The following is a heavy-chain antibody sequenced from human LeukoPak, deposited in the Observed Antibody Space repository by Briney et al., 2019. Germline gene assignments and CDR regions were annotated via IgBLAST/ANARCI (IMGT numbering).Heavy chain of an antibody. CDR2: INPNSGGT. Sequence: ASVKVSCKASGYTFTGYYMHWVRQAPGQGLGWMGWINPNSGGTNYAQKFQGRVTMTRDTSISTAYMELSRLTYDDTAVYFCARDRGFCSSTSCLNFDYWGQGTLVTVSS. V-gene: IGHV1-2*02. J-gene: IGHJ4*02. CDR3: ARDRGFCSSTSCLNFDY. CDR1: GYTFTGYY. D-gene: IGHD2-2*01.